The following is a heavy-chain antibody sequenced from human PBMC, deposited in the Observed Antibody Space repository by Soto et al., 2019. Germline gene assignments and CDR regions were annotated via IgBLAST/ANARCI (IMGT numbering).Heavy chain of an antibody. V-gene: IGHV1-18*04. J-gene: IGHJ4*02. CDR1: GYTFTSYC. Sequence: GASVNVSCKSSGYTFTSYCISWVRQAPGQGLEWMGWISAYNGNTNYAQKLQGRVTMTTDTSTSTAYMELRSLRSDDTAVYYCARNIHHSSSWSFANDYWGQGTLVTV. CDR2: ISAYNGNT. CDR3: ARNIHHSSSWSFANDY. D-gene: IGHD6-13*01.